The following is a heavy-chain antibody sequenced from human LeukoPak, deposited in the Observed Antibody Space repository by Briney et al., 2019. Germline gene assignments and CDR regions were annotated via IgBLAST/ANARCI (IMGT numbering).Heavy chain of an antibody. D-gene: IGHD6-19*01. CDR1: GFTFSSYS. CDR2: ISSSSSTT. CDR3: VRILPNSSGSDY. J-gene: IGHJ4*02. Sequence: PGGSLRLSCAASGFTFSSYSMTWVRQAPGTGLEWVSYISSSSSTTSYTSSVKGRFTISRDNAKNSLYLQMNSLRDEDTAVYYCVRILPNSSGSDYWGQGTLVTVSS. V-gene: IGHV3-48*02.